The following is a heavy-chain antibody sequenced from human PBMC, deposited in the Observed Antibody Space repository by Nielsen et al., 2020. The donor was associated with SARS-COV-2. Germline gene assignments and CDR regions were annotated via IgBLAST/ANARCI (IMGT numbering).Heavy chain of an antibody. CDR2: IIPIFGTT. CDR3: ARVQETIFGVAPALDYYYYYMDV. V-gene: IGHV1-69*01. J-gene: IGHJ6*03. D-gene: IGHD3-3*01. Sequence: WVRQAPGQGLEWMGGIIPIFGTTNYAPKFQGRVTITADESTSTAYMELSSLRSEDTAVYYCARVQETIFGVAPALDYYYYYMDVWGKGTTVTVSS.